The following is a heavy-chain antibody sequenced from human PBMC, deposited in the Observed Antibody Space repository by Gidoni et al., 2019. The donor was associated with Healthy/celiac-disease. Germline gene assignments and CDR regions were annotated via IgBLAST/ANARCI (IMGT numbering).Heavy chain of an antibody. J-gene: IGHJ4*02. CDR1: GYTFTSYG. CDR3: ARVAILDYYDSSGYADY. CDR2: ISAYNGNT. D-gene: IGHD3-22*01. V-gene: IGHV1-18*04. Sequence: QVQLVQSGAEVKKPGASVKVSCKASGYTFTSYGISWVRQAPGQGLEWMGWISAYNGNTNYAQKLQGRVTMTTDTSTSTAYMELRSLRSDDTAVYYCARVAILDYYDSSGYADYWGQGTLVTVSS.